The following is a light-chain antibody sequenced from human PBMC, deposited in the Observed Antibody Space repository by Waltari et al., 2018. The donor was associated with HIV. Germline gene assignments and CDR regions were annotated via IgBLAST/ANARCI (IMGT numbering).Light chain of an antibody. J-gene: IGLJ3*02. CDR2: EVI. V-gene: IGLV2-11*01. CDR1: SSDVGGYAS. Sequence: QSALTQPRSVSGSPGQSVTISCTGTSSDVGGYASVAWYLQHPGKVPKLIIYEVIMRPSGVPDRFSGSKSGNTASLTISGLQTEDEADYFCCSYAGTYTYVLFGGGTKLTVL. CDR3: CSYAGTYTYVL.